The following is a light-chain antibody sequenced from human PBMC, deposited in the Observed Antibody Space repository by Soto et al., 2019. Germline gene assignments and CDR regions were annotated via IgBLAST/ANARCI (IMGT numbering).Light chain of an antibody. V-gene: IGKV1-5*03. J-gene: IGKJ2*01. CDR1: QSISNL. Sequence: DIQMTQSPSTLSASVGDRITITCRASQSISNLLAWYQQKPGKAPKLLIYKASTLESGVPSRFSGSGSGTEFTLTISGLQPDDLATYYCQQYNSYSTFGQGTKLEMK. CDR3: QQYNSYST. CDR2: KAS.